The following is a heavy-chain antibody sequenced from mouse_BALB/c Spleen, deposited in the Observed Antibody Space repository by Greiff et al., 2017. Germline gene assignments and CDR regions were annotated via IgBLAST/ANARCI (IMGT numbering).Heavy chain of an antibody. CDR1: GFTFSSYG. J-gene: IGHJ4*01. V-gene: IGHV5-6-3*01. D-gene: IGHD1-1*01. CDR3: ARDGCYYGAMDY. Sequence: EVKLVESGGGLVQPGGSLKLSCAASGFTFSSYGMSWVRQTPDKRLELVATINSNGGSTYYPDSVKGRFTISRDNAKNTLYLQMSSLKSEDTAMYYCARDGCYYGAMDYWGQGTSVTVSS. CDR2: INSNGGST.